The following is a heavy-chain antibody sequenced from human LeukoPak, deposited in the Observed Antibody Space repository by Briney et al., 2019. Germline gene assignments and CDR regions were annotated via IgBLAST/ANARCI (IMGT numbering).Heavy chain of an antibody. V-gene: IGHV3-7*01. CDR2: IKQDGSEK. CDR1: GFTFSAYW. Sequence: RGSLRLSCAASGFTFSAYWMSWVRQAPGKGLEWVATIKQDGSEKYYVDSVKGQFTISRDNAKNSLYLQMNSLRAEDTAVYYCARSQTTTVAGTWDYWGQGTLVTVSS. CDR3: ARSQTTTVAGTWDY. D-gene: IGHD6-19*01. J-gene: IGHJ4*02.